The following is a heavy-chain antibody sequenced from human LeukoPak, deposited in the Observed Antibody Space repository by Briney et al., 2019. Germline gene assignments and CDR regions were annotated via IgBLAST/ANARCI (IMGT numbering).Heavy chain of an antibody. CDR1: SGSITTYY. V-gene: IGHV4-59*01. CDR2: VFHTGIT. CDR3: ARGPRWRGSGRFYYYGMDV. D-gene: IGHD3-10*01. J-gene: IGHJ6*04. Sequence: SETLSLTCTVSSGSITTYYWNWIRQSPGKRPEWIGYVFHTGITEYNPSLESRVTMSMDTSKRQFSLSLTSVTTADTARYYCARGPRWRGSGRFYYYGMDVWGNGTTVTVSS.